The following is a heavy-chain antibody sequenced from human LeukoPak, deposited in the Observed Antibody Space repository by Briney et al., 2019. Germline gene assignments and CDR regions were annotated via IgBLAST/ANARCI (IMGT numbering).Heavy chain of an antibody. J-gene: IGHJ4*02. D-gene: IGHD2-21*02. CDR2: ITRGSGYT. V-gene: IGHV3-21*01. CDR3: ASLTHCGGDCYYFDY. CDR1: GFTFSSYE. Sequence: GGSLRLTCAASGFTFSSYEVNWVRQAPGKGLDWVSSITRGSGYTYHADSLKGRFTISRDNAKHSLYLHMNSLRVEDTAVYYCASLTHCGGDCYYFDYWGQGTLVTVSS.